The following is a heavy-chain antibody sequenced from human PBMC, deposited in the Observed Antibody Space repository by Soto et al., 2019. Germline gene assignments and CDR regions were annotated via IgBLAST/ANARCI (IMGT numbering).Heavy chain of an antibody. D-gene: IGHD3-9*01. CDR2: VGGSGEYT. V-gene: IGHV3-23*01. CDR1: GFTFISYA. CDR3: AKVLTGYYYYFEY. Sequence: WGSLRLSCAASGFTFISYAMIFFGHAPGKWLEWVSGVGGSGEYTYYADSVKGRFTISRDNSKNTVYLQISSLRAEDTAVYYCAKVLTGYYYYFEYWGQGTLVTVSS. J-gene: IGHJ4*02.